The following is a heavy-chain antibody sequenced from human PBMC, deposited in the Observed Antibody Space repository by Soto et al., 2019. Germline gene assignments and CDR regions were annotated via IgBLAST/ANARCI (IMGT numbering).Heavy chain of an antibody. CDR3: VRDWSYYYYGMDV. D-gene: IGHD1-1*01. V-gene: IGHV4-39*01. J-gene: IGHJ6*02. Sequence: SETLSLTCTVSGGSISSSSYYWGWIRQPPGKGLEWIGSIYYSGSTYYNPSLKSRVTISVDTSKNQFSLKLSSVTAADTAVYYCVRDWSYYYYGMDVWGQGTTVTVSS. CDR1: GGSISSSSYY. CDR2: IYYSGST.